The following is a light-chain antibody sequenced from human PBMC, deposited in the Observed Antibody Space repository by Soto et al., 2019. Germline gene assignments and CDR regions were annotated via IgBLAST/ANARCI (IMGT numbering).Light chain of an antibody. CDR3: LQYHNLWA. J-gene: IGKJ1*01. CDR2: RAS. V-gene: IGKV3-15*01. CDR1: QNIYYN. Sequence: ILMTQSPATVSGAPGESATLCCRASQNIYYNVAWYQHRPGQAPRLLIYRASTRAPGVPARFSGSGSGTEFTLTISSLQPEDFTVYSCLQYHNLWAFGQGTKVDIK.